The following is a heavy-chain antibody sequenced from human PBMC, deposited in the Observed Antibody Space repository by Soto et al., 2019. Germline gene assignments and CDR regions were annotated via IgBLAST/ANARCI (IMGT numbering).Heavy chain of an antibody. V-gene: IGHV1-3*05. Sequence: QVQLVQSGAEEKKPGASVTVSCKASGFTFSGYTIHWVRQAPGQRLEWMGWLKADNTNTKYSQKFQGRVTITRDTSASTVYMELSSLSSEDTAVYYCAREGGGYVDYWGQGTLVTVSS. D-gene: IGHD2-15*01. CDR3: AREGGGYVDY. CDR2: LKADNTNT. CDR1: GFTFSGYT. J-gene: IGHJ4*02.